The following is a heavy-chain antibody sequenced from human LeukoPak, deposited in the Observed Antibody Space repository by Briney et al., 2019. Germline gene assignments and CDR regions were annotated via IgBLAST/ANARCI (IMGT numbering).Heavy chain of an antibody. CDR2: IIPIFGTA. J-gene: IGHJ5*02. V-gene: IGHV1-69*05. D-gene: IGHD3-22*01. Sequence: ASVKVSCKASGGTFSSSAISWVRQAPGQGLEWMGGIIPIFGTANYAQKFQGRVTITTDESTSTAYMELSSLRSEDTAVYYCAILPPKYYYDSSGSESWFDPWGQGTLVTVSS. CDR3: AILPPKYYYDSSGSESWFDP. CDR1: GGTFSSSA.